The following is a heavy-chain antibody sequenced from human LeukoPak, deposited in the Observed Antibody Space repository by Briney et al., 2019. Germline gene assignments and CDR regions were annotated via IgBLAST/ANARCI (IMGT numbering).Heavy chain of an antibody. J-gene: IGHJ4*02. Sequence: SETLSLTCTVSGVSISSSSYYWVWIRQPPGKGLDWFVSIYYSGSTYYNPSPKGPLTISVDTSKNQFSLKLSSVNAADTAVYYCARRPRITIFGADHYFDYWGQGTLVTVSS. D-gene: IGHD3-3*01. CDR2: IYYSGST. CDR3: ARRPRITIFGADHYFDY. CDR1: GVSISSSSYY. V-gene: IGHV4-39*01.